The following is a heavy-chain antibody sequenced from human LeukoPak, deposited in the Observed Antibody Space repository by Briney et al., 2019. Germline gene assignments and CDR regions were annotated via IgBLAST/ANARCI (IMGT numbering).Heavy chain of an antibody. D-gene: IGHD2-21*01. CDR2: INHSGST. J-gene: IGHJ4*02. CDR3: AGYCGGDCYPLYRIDY. CDR1: GGSFSGYY. V-gene: IGHV4-34*01. Sequence: SSETLSLTCAVYGGSFSGYYWSWIRQPPGKGLEWIGEINHSGSTNYNPSLKSRVTISVDTSKNQFSLKLSSVTAADTAVYYCAGYCGGDCYPLYRIDYWGQGTLVTVSS.